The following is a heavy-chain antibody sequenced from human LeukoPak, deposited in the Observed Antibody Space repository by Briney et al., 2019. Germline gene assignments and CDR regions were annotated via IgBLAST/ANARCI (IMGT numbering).Heavy chain of an antibody. D-gene: IGHD4-17*01. CDR3: ARGQGTVTTH. CDR1: GGSISSSSYY. CDR2: IYYSGST. Sequence: SETLCLTCTVSGGSISSSSYYWGWIRQPPGKGLEWIGSIYYSGSTYYNPSLKSRVTISVDTSKNQFSLKLSSVTAADTAVYYCARGQGTVTTHWGQGTLVTVSS. V-gene: IGHV4-39*01. J-gene: IGHJ4*02.